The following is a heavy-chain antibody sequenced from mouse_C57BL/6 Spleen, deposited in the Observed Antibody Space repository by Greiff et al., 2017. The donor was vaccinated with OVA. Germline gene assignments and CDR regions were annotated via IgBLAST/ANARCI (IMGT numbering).Heavy chain of an antibody. CDR2: INPNNGGT. Sequence: VQLKQSGPELVKPGASVKIPCKASGYTFTDYNMDWVKQSHGKSLEWIGDINPNNGGTIYNQKFKGKATLTVDKSSSTAYMELRSLTSEDTAVYYCARSPPYYGSSYGYFDYWGQGTTLTVSS. D-gene: IGHD1-1*01. CDR1: GYTFTDYN. V-gene: IGHV1-18*01. J-gene: IGHJ2*01. CDR3: ARSPPYYGSSYGYFDY.